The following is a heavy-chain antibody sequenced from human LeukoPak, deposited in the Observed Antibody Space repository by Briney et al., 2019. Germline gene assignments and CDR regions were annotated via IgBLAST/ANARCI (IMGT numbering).Heavy chain of an antibody. Sequence: GGSLRLSCAASGFTFGVYAMSWVRQAPGKGLEWVSAIRGSGGGTYYADSVKGRFTISRDNARNTLYLQMNTVRAEDTAVYFCAKTRFNPDSPTEYGLDVWGQGTTVTVSS. CDR1: GFTFGVYA. CDR3: AKTRFNPDSPTEYGLDV. J-gene: IGHJ6*02. CDR2: IRGSGGGT. D-gene: IGHD3-16*01. V-gene: IGHV3-23*01.